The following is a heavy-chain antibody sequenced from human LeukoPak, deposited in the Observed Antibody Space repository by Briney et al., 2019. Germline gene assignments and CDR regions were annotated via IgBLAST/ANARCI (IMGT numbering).Heavy chain of an antibody. Sequence: PGGSLRLSCAASGFTFSNYAMKWVRQAPGKGLEWVSSISESGDTTHYADSVKGRFTISRDNAQNTLYLQMNTLRAEDTALYYCAKQWVDCWGQGTLVTVSS. J-gene: IGHJ4*02. V-gene: IGHV3-23*01. D-gene: IGHD1-26*01. CDR3: AKQWVDC. CDR2: ISESGDTT. CDR1: GFTFSNYA.